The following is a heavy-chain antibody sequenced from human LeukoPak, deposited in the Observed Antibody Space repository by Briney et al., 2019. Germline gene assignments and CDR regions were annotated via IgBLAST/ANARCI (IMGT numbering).Heavy chain of an antibody. CDR2: ISSSSSYK. Sequence: GGPLRLSCAASGFTFSSYSMNWVRQAPGKGLEWVSSISSSSSYKYYADSVKGRFTISRDNAKNSLYLQMNRLRAEDTAVYYCARAALYCSGGSCYKFDYWGQGTLVTVSS. J-gene: IGHJ4*02. D-gene: IGHD2-15*01. CDR3: ARAALYCSGGSCYKFDY. CDR1: GFTFSSYS. V-gene: IGHV3-21*01.